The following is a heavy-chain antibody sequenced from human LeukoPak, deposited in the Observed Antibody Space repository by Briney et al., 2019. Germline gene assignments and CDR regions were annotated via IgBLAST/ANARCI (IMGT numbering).Heavy chain of an antibody. CDR3: AKVASNYDFWSGSAN. J-gene: IGHJ4*02. CDR2: IRYDGSDK. Sequence: PGGSLRLSCAASGFTFSSYGMHWVRQAPGKGLEWVSFIRYDGSDKYYADSVKGRFTISRDNFNNTLYLQMNSLRAEDTAVYYCAKVASNYDFWSGSANWGQGTLVTVSS. D-gene: IGHD3-3*01. V-gene: IGHV3-30*02. CDR1: GFTFSSYG.